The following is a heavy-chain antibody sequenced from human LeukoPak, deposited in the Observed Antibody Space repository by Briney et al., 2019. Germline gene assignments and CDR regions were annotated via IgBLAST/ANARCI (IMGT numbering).Heavy chain of an antibody. Sequence: ASVKVSCKASGYRFTGYYVQWVRQAPGRGLEWMGRVSPDSGGTNYAQKFQGRVTMTTDTTISTAYMELSRLRSDDTAVYYCASGLNSRSTSCWGQGTRVTVSS. D-gene: IGHD6-13*01. V-gene: IGHV1-2*02. J-gene: IGHJ4*02. CDR3: ASGLNSRSTSC. CDR1: GYRFTGYY. CDR2: VSPDSGGT.